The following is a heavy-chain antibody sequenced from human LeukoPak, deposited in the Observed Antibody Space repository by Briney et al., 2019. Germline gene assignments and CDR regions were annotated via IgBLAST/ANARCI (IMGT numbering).Heavy chain of an antibody. CDR1: GFTFSDAW. J-gene: IGHJ6*03. Sequence: PGGSLRLSCAASGFTFSDAWMSWVRQAPGRGLEWVSYISSSGSTIYYADSVKGRFIISRDNAKKSLYLEMNSLRAEDTAVYYCARVEADIVVVPAAATSIDYYYYDMDVWGKGTTVTVSS. CDR2: ISSSGSTI. D-gene: IGHD2-2*01. V-gene: IGHV3-11*04. CDR3: ARVEADIVVVPAAATSIDYYYYDMDV.